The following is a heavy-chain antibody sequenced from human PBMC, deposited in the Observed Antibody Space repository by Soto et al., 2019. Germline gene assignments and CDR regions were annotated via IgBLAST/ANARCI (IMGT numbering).Heavy chain of an antibody. CDR1: GYTFTGYY. J-gene: IGHJ4*02. CDR2: VNPNSSGT. D-gene: IGHD6-19*01. CDR3: VTSRVSVAVAGETEYYFDY. V-gene: IGHV1-2*04. Sequence: GASVKVSCKASGYTFTGYYIHWVRQAPGQGLEWMGWVNPNSSGTNYAQKFQGWVTMTRDTSISTAYMELSRLRSDDTAVYYCVTSRVSVAVAGETEYYFDYWGQGTLVTVSS.